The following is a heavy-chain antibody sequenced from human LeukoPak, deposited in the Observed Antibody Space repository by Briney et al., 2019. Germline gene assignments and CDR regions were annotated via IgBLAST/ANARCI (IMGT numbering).Heavy chain of an antibody. CDR2: IPYDGSNK. J-gene: IGHJ4*02. CDR3: ARDRGDILTGYYKD. D-gene: IGHD3-9*01. V-gene: IGHV3-30-3*01. CDR1: GFTFSSYA. Sequence: PGGSLRLSCAASGFTFSSYAMHWVRQAPGKGLEWVAVIPYDGSNKYYADSVKGRFTISRDNSKNTLYLQMNSLRAEDTAVYYCARDRGDILTGYYKDWGQGTLVTVSS.